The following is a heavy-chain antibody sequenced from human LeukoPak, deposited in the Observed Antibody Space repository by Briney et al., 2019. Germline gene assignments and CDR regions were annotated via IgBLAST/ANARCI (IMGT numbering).Heavy chain of an antibody. CDR3: AREAYGSGSFLRGGDDAFDI. Sequence: GGSLRLSCAASGFTFSSYGMNWVRQAPGKGLEWVSVIYSGGSTYYADSVKGRFTISRDNSKNTLYLQMNSLRAEDTAVYYCAREAYGSGSFLRGGDDAFDIWGQGTMVTVSS. V-gene: IGHV3-66*01. D-gene: IGHD3-10*01. J-gene: IGHJ3*02. CDR1: GFTFSSYG. CDR2: IYSGGST.